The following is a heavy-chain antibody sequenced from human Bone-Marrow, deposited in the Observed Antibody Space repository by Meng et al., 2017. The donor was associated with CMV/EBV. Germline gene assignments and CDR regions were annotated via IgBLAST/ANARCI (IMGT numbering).Heavy chain of an antibody. CDR1: GFTFSSYA. Sequence: LSLTCAASGFTFSSYAMHWVRQAPGKGLEWVAVIYSGGSTYYADSVKGRFTISRDNSKNSLYLQMNSLRAEDTAVYYCARDFNWGQGTLVTVSS. J-gene: IGHJ4*02. CDR3: ARDFN. CDR2: IYSGGST. V-gene: IGHV3-NL1*01.